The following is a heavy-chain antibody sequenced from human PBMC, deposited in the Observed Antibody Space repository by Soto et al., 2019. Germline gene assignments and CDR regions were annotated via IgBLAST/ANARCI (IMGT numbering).Heavy chain of an antibody. Sequence: SETLSLTCTVSGASLNSEYWGWIRQSPGKGLEWIGYIYHMGGTDYNPSLKSRVTISIDKSKNQFSLNLRSVTAADTAVYFCARFTYKSGFNWFDPWGQGTQVTVSS. D-gene: IGHD5-12*01. CDR3: ARFTYKSGFNWFDP. J-gene: IGHJ5*02. V-gene: IGHV4-59*03. CDR2: IYHMGGT. CDR1: GASLNSEY.